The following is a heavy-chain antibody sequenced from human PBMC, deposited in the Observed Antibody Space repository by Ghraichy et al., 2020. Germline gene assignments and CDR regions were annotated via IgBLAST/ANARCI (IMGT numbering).Heavy chain of an antibody. D-gene: IGHD5-12*01. CDR2: LFNSGRT. CDR1: AGSIASGTFY. V-gene: IGHV4-39*01. CDR3: ARRWGSGYYQYNWFDS. Sequence: SETLSLTCAVSAGSIASGTFYWGWIRQPPGKGLEWIGSLFNSGRTSYNPSLRSRVTISVDTSKNQFSLKLGSVTASDTAIYYCARRWGSGYYQYNWFDSWGQGTLVTVSS. J-gene: IGHJ5*01.